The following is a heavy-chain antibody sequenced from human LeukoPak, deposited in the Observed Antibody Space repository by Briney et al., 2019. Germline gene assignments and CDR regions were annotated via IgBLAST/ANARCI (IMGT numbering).Heavy chain of an antibody. CDR3: AKDSIEVHGAFDI. CDR1: GFTFDDYA. Sequence: QPGRSLRLSCAASGFTFDDYAMHWVRQAPGKGLEWVSGISWNSGSIGYADSVKGRFTISRDNAKNSLYLQMNSLRAEDTALYYCAKDSIEVHGAFDIWGQGTMVTVSS. V-gene: IGHV3-9*01. D-gene: IGHD3-10*01. J-gene: IGHJ3*02. CDR2: ISWNSGSI.